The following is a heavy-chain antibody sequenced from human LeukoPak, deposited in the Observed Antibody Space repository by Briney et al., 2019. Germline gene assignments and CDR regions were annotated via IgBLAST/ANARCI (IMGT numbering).Heavy chain of an antibody. Sequence: SETLSLTCAVYGGSFSGYYWSWIRQPPGKGLEWIGEIHHRGNTNYNPSLKSRLTISVDTSKNQFSLRLSSVTAADTAVYYCARGGGDYWYFGLWGRGTLVTVSS. D-gene: IGHD2-21*01. CDR1: GGSFSGYY. CDR2: IHHRGNT. CDR3: ARGGGDYWYFGL. V-gene: IGHV4-34*01. J-gene: IGHJ2*01.